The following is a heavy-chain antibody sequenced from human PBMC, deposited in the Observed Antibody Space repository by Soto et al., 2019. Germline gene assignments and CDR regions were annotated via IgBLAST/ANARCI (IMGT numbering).Heavy chain of an antibody. J-gene: IGHJ4*02. D-gene: IGHD3-22*01. V-gene: IGHV3-23*01. Sequence: LRLSCAASGFTFSSYAMSWVRQAPGKGLEWVSAISGSGGSTYYADSVKGRFTISRDNSKNTLYLQMNSLRAEDTAVYYCAKDRGLRITMIVVVTNDAYYFDYWGQGTMVTVYS. CDR2: ISGSGGST. CDR1: GFTFSSYA. CDR3: AKDRGLRITMIVVVTNDAYYFDY.